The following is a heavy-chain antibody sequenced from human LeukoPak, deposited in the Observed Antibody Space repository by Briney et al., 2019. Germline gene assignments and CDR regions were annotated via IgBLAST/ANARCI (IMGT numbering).Heavy chain of an antibody. CDR3: ARDREVGRDNAISWFDP. CDR2: IYHSGST. Sequence: SETLSLTCAVSGGSISSGGYSWSWIRQPPGKGLEWIGYIYHSGSTYYNPSLKSRVTISVDRSKNQFSLKLSSVTAADTAVYYCARDREVGRDNAISWFDPWGQGILVTVSS. V-gene: IGHV4-30-2*01. CDR1: GGSISSGGYS. D-gene: IGHD1-26*01. J-gene: IGHJ5*02.